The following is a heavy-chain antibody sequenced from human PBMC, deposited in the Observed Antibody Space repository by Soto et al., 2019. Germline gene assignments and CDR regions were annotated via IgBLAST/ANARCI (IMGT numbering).Heavy chain of an antibody. CDR2: IYHSGGT. Sequence: QVQLQESGPGLVKPSGTLSLTCAVSGGSISSSNWWSWVRQPPGKGLEWIGEIYHSGGTNYNPSLKRRSPITVDKSKTPFSLKLSSVTAADTAVYYCARGIAAAVDAFDYWGQGTLVTVSS. D-gene: IGHD6-13*01. V-gene: IGHV4-4*02. CDR3: ARGIAAAVDAFDY. CDR1: GGSISSSNW. J-gene: IGHJ4*02.